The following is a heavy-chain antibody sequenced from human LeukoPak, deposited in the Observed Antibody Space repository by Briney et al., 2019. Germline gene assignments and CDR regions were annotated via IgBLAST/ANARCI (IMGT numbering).Heavy chain of an antibody. Sequence: SETLSLTCAVYGGSFSGYYWSWIRQPPGKGLEWIGEINHSGSTNYNPSLKSRVTISVDTSKNQFSLKLSSVTAADTAVYYCARRQGYYYGSGISPWGQGTLVTVSS. CDR3: ARRQGYYYGSGISP. J-gene: IGHJ5*02. V-gene: IGHV4-34*01. CDR2: INHSGST. D-gene: IGHD3-10*01. CDR1: GGSFSGYY.